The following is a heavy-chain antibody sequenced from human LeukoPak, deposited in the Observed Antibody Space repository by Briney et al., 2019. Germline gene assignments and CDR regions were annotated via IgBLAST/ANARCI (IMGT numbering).Heavy chain of an antibody. D-gene: IGHD6-19*01. Sequence: SETLSLTCTVSGGSVSSGSYYWSWIRQPPGKGLEWIGYIYYSGSTNYNPSLKSRVTISVDTSKNQFSLKLSSVTAADTAVYYCASTRSGWSTTLFDYWGQGTLVTVSS. V-gene: IGHV4-61*01. J-gene: IGHJ4*02. CDR2: IYYSGST. CDR1: GGSVSSGSYY. CDR3: ASTRSGWSTTLFDY.